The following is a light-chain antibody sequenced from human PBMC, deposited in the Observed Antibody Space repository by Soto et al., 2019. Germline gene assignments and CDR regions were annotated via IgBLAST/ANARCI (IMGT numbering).Light chain of an antibody. V-gene: IGKV1-5*03. Sequence: DIQMTQSPSTLSGSVGDRVIITCRASQSIVSWLAWYQQQPGKAPKLLIYKASTLESGVPPRFSGSGSGTDFTLTISSLQPDDFATYYCQQYKYYSTFGQGTKVDI. CDR2: KAS. CDR1: QSIVSW. J-gene: IGKJ1*01. CDR3: QQYKYYST.